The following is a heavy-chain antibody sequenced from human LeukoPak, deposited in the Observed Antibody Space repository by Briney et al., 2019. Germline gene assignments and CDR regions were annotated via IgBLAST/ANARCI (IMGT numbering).Heavy chain of an antibody. CDR2: IDPSDSYT. D-gene: IGHD3-9*01. CDR3: ARRGYDILTGYSPGQYYFDD. Sequence: GEALKISCKGSGYGFTSYWISWVRPMPGKGLEWMGRIDPSDSYTNYSPSFQGRVTISADKSISTAYLQWSSLKASDTAMYYCARRGYDILTGYSPGQYYFDDWGQGTLVTVSS. CDR1: GYGFTSYW. V-gene: IGHV5-10-1*01. J-gene: IGHJ4*02.